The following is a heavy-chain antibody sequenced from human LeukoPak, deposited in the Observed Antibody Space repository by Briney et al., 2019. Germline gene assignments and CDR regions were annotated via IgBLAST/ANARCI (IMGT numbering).Heavy chain of an antibody. CDR2: ISSSSSYT. CDR1: GFTFSDYY. Sequence: GGSLRLSCAASGFTFSDYYMSWIRQAPGKGLEWVSYISSSSSYTNYADSVKGRFTISRDNAKNSLYLQMNSLRAEDTAVYYCAREIGYCSSTSCHQGNYYYGMDVWGQGTTVTVSS. J-gene: IGHJ6*02. V-gene: IGHV3-11*05. D-gene: IGHD2-2*01. CDR3: AREIGYCSSTSCHQGNYYYGMDV.